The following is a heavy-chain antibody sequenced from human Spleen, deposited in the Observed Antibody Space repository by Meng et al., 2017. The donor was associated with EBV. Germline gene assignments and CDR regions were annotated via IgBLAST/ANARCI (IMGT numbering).Heavy chain of an antibody. V-gene: IGHV1-8*01. D-gene: IGHD3-10*01. Sequence: QLLLGHSGSDLKKLGDSVKASCKASGYTFTSYDIDWVRQTTGQGLEWMGWMNPHSGDTGYTQKFEGRVTMTRDTSITTAYMELSSLTSDDTAVYYCARDGSGHYYLWFDPWGQGTLVTVSS. CDR2: MNPHSGDT. CDR1: GYTFTSYD. J-gene: IGHJ5*02. CDR3: ARDGSGHYYLWFDP.